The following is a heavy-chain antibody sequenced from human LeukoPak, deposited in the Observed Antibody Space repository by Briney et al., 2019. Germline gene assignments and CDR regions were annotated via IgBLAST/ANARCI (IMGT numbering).Heavy chain of an antibody. CDR1: GFTFSSYS. CDR3: AIDVGLRYFDAFDI. CDR2: ISSSSSYI. J-gene: IGHJ3*02. D-gene: IGHD3-9*01. Sequence: GGSLRLSCAASGFTFSSYSMNWVRQAPGKGLEWVSSISSSSSYIYYADSVKGRFTISRDNAKNSLYLQMNSLRAEDTAVYYCAIDVGLRYFDAFDIWGQGTMVTVSS. V-gene: IGHV3-21*01.